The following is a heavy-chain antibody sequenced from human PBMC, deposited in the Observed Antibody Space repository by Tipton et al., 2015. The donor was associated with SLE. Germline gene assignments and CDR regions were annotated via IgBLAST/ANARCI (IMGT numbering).Heavy chain of an antibody. CDR3: ARHFFRSARFDS. V-gene: IGHV4-59*08. D-gene: IGHD6-25*01. J-gene: IGHJ4*02. Sequence: TLSLTCTVSSDSVSNYYWSWIRQTPGKGLEWIGYIYHTGITDYNPSLKSRVTISVDTSQNQFSLKLSSVTAADTAVYFCARHFFRSARFDSWGQGTLVTVSS. CDR2: IYHTGIT. CDR1: SDSVSNYY.